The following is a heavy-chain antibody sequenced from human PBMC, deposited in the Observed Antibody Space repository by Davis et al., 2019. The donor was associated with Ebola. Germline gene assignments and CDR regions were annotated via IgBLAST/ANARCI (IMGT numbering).Heavy chain of an antibody. J-gene: IGHJ4*02. CDR3: ARRDDSSGYYLLFDY. CDR2: IYPGDFDT. D-gene: IGHD3-22*01. V-gene: IGHV5-51*01. Sequence: GESLKISCKGSGYSFTSYWIGWVRQMPGKGLEWMGIIYPGDFDTRYSPSFQGQVTISADKSISTAYLQWSSLKASDTAMYYCARRDDSSGYYLLFDYWGQGTLVTVSS. CDR1: GYSFTSYW.